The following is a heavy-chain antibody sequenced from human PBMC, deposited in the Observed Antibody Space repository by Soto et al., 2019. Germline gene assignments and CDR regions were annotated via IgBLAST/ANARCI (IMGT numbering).Heavy chain of an antibody. CDR1: GFTFSSYD. CDR3: ARAGSRRGGPSNYYFDY. J-gene: IGHJ4*02. CDR2: IGTAGDT. D-gene: IGHD3-10*01. Sequence: GGSLRLSCAASGFTFSSYDMHWVRQATGKGLEWVSAIGTAGDTYYPGSVKGRFTISRENAKNSLYLQMNSLRAGDTAVYYCARAGSRRGGPSNYYFDYWGQGTLVTVAS. V-gene: IGHV3-13*01.